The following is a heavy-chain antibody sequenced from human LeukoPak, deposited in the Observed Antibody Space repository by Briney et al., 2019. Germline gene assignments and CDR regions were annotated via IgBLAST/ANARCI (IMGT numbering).Heavy chain of an antibody. CDR3: ATDQRYAFDY. Sequence: GGTLRLTCATSGFSFTDYPMNWVRQAPGKGLEWISNIRTTAEGAKYAYYEDSVKDRVTISRDDGKNTLYLHMNSLRDDDSAVYYCATDQRYAFDYWGQGILVSVSS. CDR2: IRTTAEGAKYA. V-gene: IGHV3-48*02. CDR1: GFSFTDYP. D-gene: IGHD3-9*01. J-gene: IGHJ4*02.